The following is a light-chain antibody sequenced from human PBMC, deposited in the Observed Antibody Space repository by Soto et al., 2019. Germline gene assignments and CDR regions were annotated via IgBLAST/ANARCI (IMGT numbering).Light chain of an antibody. CDR3: QQLNSHPPVT. CDR2: AAS. CDR1: QGISSY. V-gene: IGKV1-9*01. J-gene: IGKJ5*01. Sequence: DIQLTQSPSFLSASVGDRVTITCRASQGISSYLAWYQQKPGKAPKLLIYAASTLQSGVPSRFSGSGSGTEFTLTISSLQPEDFATYYCQQLNSHPPVTFGQATRLEIK.